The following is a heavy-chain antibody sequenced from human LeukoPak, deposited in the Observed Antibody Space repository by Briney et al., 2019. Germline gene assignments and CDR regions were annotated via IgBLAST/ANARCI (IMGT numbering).Heavy chain of an antibody. CDR1: GYTSTSYD. CDR3: ARGLRGYSYGYWFDP. Sequence: GASVKVSCKASGYTSTSYDINWVRQATGQGLERMGWMNPNSGNTGYAQKFQGRVTMTRNTSISTAYMELSSLRSEDTAVYYCARGLRGYSYGYWFDPWGQGTLVTVSS. J-gene: IGHJ5*02. D-gene: IGHD5-18*01. V-gene: IGHV1-8*01. CDR2: MNPNSGNT.